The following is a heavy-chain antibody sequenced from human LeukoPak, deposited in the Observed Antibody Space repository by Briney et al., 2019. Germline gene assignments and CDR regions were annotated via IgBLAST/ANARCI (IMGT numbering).Heavy chain of an antibody. CDR3: ASSPYCSSTSCYHFDY. Sequence: ASVKVSCKASGYTFTSYGISWVRQAPGQGLEWMGWISAYNGNTNYAQKLQGRVTMTTDTSTSTAYMELRSLRSDDTAVYYCASSPYCSSTSCYHFDYWGQGTLVTVSS. CDR2: ISAYNGNT. D-gene: IGHD2-2*01. J-gene: IGHJ4*02. CDR1: GYTFTSYG. V-gene: IGHV1-18*01.